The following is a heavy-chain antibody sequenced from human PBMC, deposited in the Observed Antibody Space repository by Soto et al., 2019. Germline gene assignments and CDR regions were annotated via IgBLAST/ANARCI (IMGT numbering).Heavy chain of an antibody. CDR1: GSSISSSGYY. J-gene: IGHJ5*02. CDR2: LFYNVGT. CDR3: ARVGPWVPYYYDSSPYTFENWFDP. Sequence: SETLSLTCIVSGSSISSSGYYWGWIRQPPGRGLEWIGSLFYNVGTYYNPSLNSRVTLSIDMTNNHVSLILNSGTAADTAVYYCARVGPWVPYYYDSSPYTFENWFDPWGQGTLVTVSS. D-gene: IGHD3-22*01. V-gene: IGHV4-39*02.